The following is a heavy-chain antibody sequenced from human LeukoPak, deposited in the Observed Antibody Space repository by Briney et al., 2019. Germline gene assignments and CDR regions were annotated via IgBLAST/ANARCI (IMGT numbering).Heavy chain of an antibody. V-gene: IGHV3-48*01. CDR1: GFTFSSYS. D-gene: IGHD5-18*01. CDR2: ISSSSSIM. J-gene: IGHJ4*02. Sequence: GGSLRLSCAASGFTFSSYSMNWVRQAPGKGLEWVSYISSSSSIMYYADSVKGRFTISRDNAKNSLYLQMNSLRAEDTAVYYCARARGYSYGYSDYWGQGTLVTVSS. CDR3: ARARGYSYGYSDY.